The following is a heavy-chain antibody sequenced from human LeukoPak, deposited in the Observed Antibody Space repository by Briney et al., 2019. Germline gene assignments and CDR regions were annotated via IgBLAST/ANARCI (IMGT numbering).Heavy chain of an antibody. CDR3: ARETSGSWDY. V-gene: IGHV1-18*01. CDR2: INNYNNNT. D-gene: IGHD3-10*01. Sequence: ASVKVSCKASGYTFTSYGISWVRQAPGQGLEWMGWINNYNNNTNYVQKFQGRVTMTTDTSTNTAYMELRSLRSDDTAVYYCARETSGSWDYRGQGTLVTVSS. J-gene: IGHJ4*02. CDR1: GYTFTSYG.